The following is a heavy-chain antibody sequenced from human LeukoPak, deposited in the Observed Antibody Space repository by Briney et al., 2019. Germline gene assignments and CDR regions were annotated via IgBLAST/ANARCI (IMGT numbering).Heavy chain of an antibody. CDR2: ISGSGSSI. J-gene: IGHJ4*02. V-gene: IGHV3-48*01. CDR1: GFIFNAHS. CDR3: AKGTGASAWLADY. D-gene: IGHD6-19*01. Sequence: GGSLRLSCAASGFIFNAHSINWVRQAPGKGLEWVSYISGSGSSIDYADSVGGRFTIYRDSAKNSVYLQMNNLRAEDTAVYYCAKGTGASAWLADYWGQGTLVTVS.